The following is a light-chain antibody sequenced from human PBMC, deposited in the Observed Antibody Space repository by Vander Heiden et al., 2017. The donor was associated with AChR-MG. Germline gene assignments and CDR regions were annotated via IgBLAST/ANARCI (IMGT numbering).Light chain of an antibody. Sequence: ELVLTHSPGTLSLSPGERATLPCSASQSVSSSYLAWYQQKPGQAPKLLIYGASSRATGIPDRFSGSGSGTDFTLTISRLEAEDVAVYYCQQYDSTPWTFGGGTKVEIK. CDR3: QQYDSTPWT. CDR1: QSVSSSY. CDR2: GAS. J-gene: IGKJ4*02. V-gene: IGKV3-20*01.